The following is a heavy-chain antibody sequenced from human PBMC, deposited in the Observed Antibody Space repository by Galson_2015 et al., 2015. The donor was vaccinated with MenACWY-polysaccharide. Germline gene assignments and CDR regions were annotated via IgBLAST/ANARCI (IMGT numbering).Heavy chain of an antibody. V-gene: IGHV1-18*01. J-gene: IGHJ6*02. D-gene: IGHD6-13*01. CDR2: ISTYSGNT. CDR1: GYPFTSYG. Sequence: SVKVSCKASGYPFTSYGVTWVRQVPGQGLEWMGWISTYSGNTNYTQSLQGRVTLTTETSTRTAYMELRNLRSDDTAPYYCARAGTRFAAAVTRASYALHVWVQGTTVIVSS. CDR3: ARAGTRFAAAVTRASYALHV.